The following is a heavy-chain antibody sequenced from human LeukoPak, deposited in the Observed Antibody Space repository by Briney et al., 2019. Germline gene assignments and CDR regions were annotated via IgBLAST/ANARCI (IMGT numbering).Heavy chain of an antibody. CDR3: SRNARRVDDYGHT. V-gene: IGHV3-48*01. CDR2: ISSSSDTV. CDR1: GLTFNTHS. J-gene: IGHJ5*02. D-gene: IGHD4-17*01. Sequence: GGSLRLSCAASGLTFNTHSMNWVRQAPGKGLEWVSYISSSSDTVYYADSVKGRFTISRDNARNSLYLQMNSLRAEDTAVYYCSRNARRVDDYGHTWGPGTLVTVSS.